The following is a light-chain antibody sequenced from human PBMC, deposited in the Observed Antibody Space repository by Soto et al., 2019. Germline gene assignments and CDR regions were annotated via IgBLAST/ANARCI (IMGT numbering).Light chain of an antibody. CDR1: SGHSSYA. CDR3: QNWGTGIPGV. Sequence: QSVLTQSPSASASLGASVKLTCTLSSGHSSYAIAWHQQQPEKGPRYLMKLNSDGSHSKGDGIPDRFSGSSAGAERYLTIASLQSEDEADYYCQNWGTGIPGVFGGGTKLTVL. J-gene: IGLJ2*01. CDR2: LNSDGSH. V-gene: IGLV4-69*01.